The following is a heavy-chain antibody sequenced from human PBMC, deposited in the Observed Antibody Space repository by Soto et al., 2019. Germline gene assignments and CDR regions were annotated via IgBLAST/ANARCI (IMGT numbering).Heavy chain of an antibody. V-gene: IGHV4-59*01. D-gene: IGHD6-13*01. Sequence: SETLSLTCTVSGGSINSYYWSWIRQPPGKGLEWIGNIYYSGSTSYNPSLRSRVTISVDRSKNQFSLELSSVSAADTAIYYCARGVGSRATFLDSWAQGTLVTVSS. CDR3: ARGVGSRATFLDS. J-gene: IGHJ4*02. CDR2: IYYSGST. CDR1: GGSINSYY.